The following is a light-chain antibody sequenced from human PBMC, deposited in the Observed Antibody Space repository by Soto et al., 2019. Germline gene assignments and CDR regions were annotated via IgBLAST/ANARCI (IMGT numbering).Light chain of an antibody. CDR1: SSDVGRYNY. J-gene: IGLJ1*01. CDR2: EVS. Sequence: QSALTQPASVSGSPGQSITISCTGTSSDVGRYNYVSWYQQHPGKAPKLMIYEVSNRPSGISNRFSGSKLGNTASLTISGLQAEDEADYFCTSYTTSYSPYVFGTGTKVTVL. V-gene: IGLV2-14*01. CDR3: TSYTTSYSPYV.